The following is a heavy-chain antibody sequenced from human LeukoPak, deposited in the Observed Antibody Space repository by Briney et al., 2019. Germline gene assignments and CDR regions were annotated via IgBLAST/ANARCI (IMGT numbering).Heavy chain of an antibody. Sequence: ASVKVSCKASGYTFTGYYMHWVRQAPGQGLEWMGWINPNSGGTNYAQKFQGRVTMTRDTSISTAYMELSRLRSDDTAVYYCARDLSIAVAGYDAFDIWGQGTMVTVSS. J-gene: IGHJ3*02. V-gene: IGHV1-2*02. D-gene: IGHD6-19*01. CDR1: GYTFTGYY. CDR3: ARDLSIAVAGYDAFDI. CDR2: INPNSGGT.